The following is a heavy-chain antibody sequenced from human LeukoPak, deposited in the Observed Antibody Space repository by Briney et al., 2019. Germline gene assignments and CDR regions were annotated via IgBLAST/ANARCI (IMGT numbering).Heavy chain of an antibody. CDR3: ARGSDSSGP. CDR2: IKQDGSEK. D-gene: IGHD6-19*01. Sequence: GGSLRLSCAASGLRFSSYWMSWVRQAPGKGLEWVANIKQDGSEKNYVDSVKGRFTISRDNAMNSLYLQMNSLRVEDTAIYYCARGSDSSGPWGKGTTVTISS. CDR1: GLRFSSYW. J-gene: IGHJ6*04. V-gene: IGHV3-7*01.